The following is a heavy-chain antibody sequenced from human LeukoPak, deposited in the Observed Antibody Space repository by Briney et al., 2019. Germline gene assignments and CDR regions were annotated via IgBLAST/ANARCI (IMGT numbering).Heavy chain of an antibody. CDR3: ARVRIAAALDY. V-gene: IGHV1-46*01. J-gene: IGHJ4*02. CDR1: GYTFTSYY. CDR2: INPSGGST. Sequence: ASVKVSCKASGYTFTSYYMHWVRQAPGQGLEWMGIINPSGGSTSYAQKFQGRVTMSRDTSTSTVYMELSSLRSEDTAVYYCARVRIAAALDYWGQGTLVTVSS. D-gene: IGHD6-13*01.